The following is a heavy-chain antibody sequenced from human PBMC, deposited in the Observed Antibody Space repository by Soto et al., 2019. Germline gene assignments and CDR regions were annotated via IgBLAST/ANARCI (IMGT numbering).Heavy chain of an antibody. CDR3: ARHYPIGNNWNYFDY. J-gene: IGHJ4*02. CDR1: GGSISSYY. D-gene: IGHD1-1*01. V-gene: IGHV4-59*08. Sequence: PSETLSLTCTVSGGSISSYYWGWIRQPPGKGLEWIGHISYSGSTNYNPSLESRITTSVDTSNNQFSLKVNSVAAADTALYYCARHYPIGNNWNYFDYWGQGTLVTVSS. CDR2: ISYSGST.